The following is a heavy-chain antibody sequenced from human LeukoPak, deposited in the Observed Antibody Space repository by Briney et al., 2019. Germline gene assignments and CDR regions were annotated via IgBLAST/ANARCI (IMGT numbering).Heavy chain of an antibody. J-gene: IGHJ4*02. CDR2: IYYSGST. Sequence: SETLSLTCTVSGGSISSYYWSWIRQPPGKGLEWIGYIYYSGSTNYNPSLKSRVTISVDTSKNQFSLKLSSVTAADTAVYYCARVAGTSELDYWGQGTLVTVSS. V-gene: IGHV4-59*01. CDR3: ARVAGTSELDY. CDR1: GGSISSYY. D-gene: IGHD6-19*01.